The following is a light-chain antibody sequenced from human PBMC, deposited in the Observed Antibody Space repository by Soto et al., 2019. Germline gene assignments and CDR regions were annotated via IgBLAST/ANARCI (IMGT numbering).Light chain of an antibody. J-gene: IGLJ1*01. V-gene: IGLV2-11*01. CDR2: DVT. Sequence: QSALTQPPSVSGSPGQSVTISGTGTTSDIGGYKYVSWYQQLPGKAPKLMIFDVTKRPSGVPDRFSGSNSGNTASLTISGLQAEDEAIYYCCSYARTTHVFGTWTKLTVL. CDR3: CSYARTTHV. CDR1: TSDIGGYKY.